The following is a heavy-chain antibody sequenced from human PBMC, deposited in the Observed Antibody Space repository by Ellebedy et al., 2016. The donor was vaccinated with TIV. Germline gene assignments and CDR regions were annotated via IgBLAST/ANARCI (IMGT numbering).Heavy chain of an antibody. Sequence: AASVKVSCKASGYSFINYAILWVRQAPGQGPEWMGWINPNTGNPTYAQGFTGRFDFSLDTSVSTAYLQISSLKAEDTAVDYCARGWSVSGTRADYWGQGTLVTVSS. CDR3: ARGWSVSGTRADY. V-gene: IGHV7-4-1*02. D-gene: IGHD6-13*01. CDR1: GYSFINYA. CDR2: INPNTGNP. J-gene: IGHJ4*02.